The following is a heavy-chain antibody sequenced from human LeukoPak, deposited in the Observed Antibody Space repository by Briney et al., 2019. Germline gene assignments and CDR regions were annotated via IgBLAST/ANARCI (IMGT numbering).Heavy chain of an antibody. Sequence: GGSLRLSRTASGFTLSSYEMSWIRQPPGKGLDWVSSIDYSGGSTHYAHSVMGPFTISRDNSKNTLYLQLNSLSADDTDVYYCARNSGWYGVSWGQGTLVTVSS. J-gene: IGHJ4*02. CDR2: IDYSGGST. CDR3: ARNSGWYGVS. CDR1: GFTLSSYE. V-gene: IGHV3-23*01. D-gene: IGHD6-19*01.